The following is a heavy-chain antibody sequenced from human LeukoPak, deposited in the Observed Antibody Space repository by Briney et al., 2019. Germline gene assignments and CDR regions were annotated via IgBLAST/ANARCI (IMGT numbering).Heavy chain of an antibody. V-gene: IGHV3-21*01. CDR1: GFTFRSYG. D-gene: IGHD6-13*01. Sequence: SGGSLRLSCVASGFTFRSYGMNWVRQAPGKGLEWVSTMSSDSSDKYYADSVKGRFTISRDNTKKSVYLQMNSLRAEDTAVYFCARDHDGYGTSDHWGQGTLVTVPP. CDR3: ARDHDGYGTSDH. J-gene: IGHJ5*02. CDR2: MSSDSSDK.